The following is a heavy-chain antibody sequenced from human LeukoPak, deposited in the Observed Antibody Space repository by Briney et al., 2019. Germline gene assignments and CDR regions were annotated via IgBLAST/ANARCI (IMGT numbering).Heavy chain of an antibody. D-gene: IGHD6-13*01. CDR3: ASGEPPGYSSSWSLGYDP. CDR1: GYTFTSYG. V-gene: IGHV1-18*01. J-gene: IGHJ5*02. Sequence: ASVKVSCKASGYTFTSYGISWVRQAPGQGLEWMGWISAYNGNTNYAQKLQGRVTMTTDTSTSTAYMELSSLRSEDTAAYYCASGEPPGYSSSWSLGYDPWGQGTLVTVSS. CDR2: ISAYNGNT.